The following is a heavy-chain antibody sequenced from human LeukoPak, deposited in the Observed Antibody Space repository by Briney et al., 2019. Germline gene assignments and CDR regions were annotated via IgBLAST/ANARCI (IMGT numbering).Heavy chain of an antibody. CDR3: AREGRGDVDFDY. J-gene: IGHJ4*01. V-gene: IGHV6-1*01. CDR1: GDSVSSNSAA. Sequence: QTPLLTCAISGDSVSSNSAAWNRIRQSPSRGLEWLGRTYYRSKWYNNYAVSVKSRIAINPDTSKNQFSLQLNSVTPEDTAVYYCAREGRGDVDFDYWGQGTLVTVSS. CDR2: TYYRSKWYN. D-gene: IGHD3-10*02.